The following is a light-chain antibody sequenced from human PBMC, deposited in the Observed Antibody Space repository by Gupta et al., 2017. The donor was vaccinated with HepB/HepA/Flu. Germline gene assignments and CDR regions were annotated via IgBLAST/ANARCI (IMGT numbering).Light chain of an antibody. CDR1: QSISSY. CDR3: QQSYSTPQSS. V-gene: IGKV1-39*01. J-gene: IGKJ2*04. Sequence: DIQMTQSPSSLSASVGDRVTITCRASQSISSYLNWYQQKPGKAPKLLIYAASSLQSGVPSRFSGSGSGTDVTLTISSLQPEDFATYYCQQSYSTPQSSFGQGTKLEIK. CDR2: AAS.